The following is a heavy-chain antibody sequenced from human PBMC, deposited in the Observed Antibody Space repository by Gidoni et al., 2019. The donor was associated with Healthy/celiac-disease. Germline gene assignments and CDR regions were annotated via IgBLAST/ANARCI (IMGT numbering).Heavy chain of an antibody. V-gene: IGHV3-23*01. D-gene: IGHD3-22*01. CDR2: ISGSGGST. J-gene: IGHJ4*02. CDR3: ATSDYYDSSGYYSGFDY. CDR1: DFTFASYA. Sequence: EVPMLEYGGGLVRPGGSLRLSCASSDFTFASYAMSWVRQAPGKGLEWGSAISGSGGSTYYADSVKGRFTISRDNSKNTLYLQMNSLRAEDTAVYYCATSDYYDSSGYYSGFDYWGQGTLVTVSS.